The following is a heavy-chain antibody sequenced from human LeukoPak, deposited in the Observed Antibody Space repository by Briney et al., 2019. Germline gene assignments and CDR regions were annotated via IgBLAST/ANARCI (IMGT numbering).Heavy chain of an antibody. CDR1: GYTLTELS. J-gene: IGHJ4*02. D-gene: IGHD3-3*01. CDR3: GFVDFDY. Sequence: GASVKVSCKVSGYTLTELSMHWVRQAPGQGLEWMGRIIPILGIPNYAQKFQGRVTITADKSTSTAYMELSSLRSEDTAVYYCGFVDFDYWGQGTLVTVSS. CDR2: IIPILGIP. V-gene: IGHV1-69*02.